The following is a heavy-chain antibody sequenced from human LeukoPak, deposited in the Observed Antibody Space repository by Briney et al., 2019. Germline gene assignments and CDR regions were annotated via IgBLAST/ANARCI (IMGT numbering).Heavy chain of an antibody. Sequence: GRSLRLSCAASGFTFSTYGMHWVRQAPGKGLEWVSAISGSGGSTYYADSVKGRFTISRDNSKNTVYLQMNSLRAEDTAVYYCAKVVGALAGTELYFDYWGQGSLVAVSS. J-gene: IGHJ4*02. V-gene: IGHV3-23*01. CDR2: ISGSGGST. CDR3: AKVVGALAGTELYFDY. D-gene: IGHD6-19*01. CDR1: GFTFSTYG.